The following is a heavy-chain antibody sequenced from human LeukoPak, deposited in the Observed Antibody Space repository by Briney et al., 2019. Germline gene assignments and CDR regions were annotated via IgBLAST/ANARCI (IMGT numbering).Heavy chain of an antibody. J-gene: IGHJ6*03. CDR3: AHGTLPVDSSGYYDDYYYYMDV. Sequence: PSETLSLTCTDPVGSISRYYWTWIRQPPWKRLKGNGDIYSSGSTNYTPSLKSRVTISVDTSKNQFSLKLSSVTAADTAVYYCAHGTLPVDSSGYYDDYYYYMDVWGKGTTVTVAS. D-gene: IGHD3-22*01. CDR2: IYSSGST. CDR1: VGSISRYY. V-gene: IGHV4-59*01.